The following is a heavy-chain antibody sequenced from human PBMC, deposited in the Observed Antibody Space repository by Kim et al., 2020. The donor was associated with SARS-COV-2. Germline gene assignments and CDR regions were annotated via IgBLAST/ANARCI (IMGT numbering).Heavy chain of an antibody. J-gene: IGHJ4*02. V-gene: IGHV3-11*03. CDR3: ATCGGSCYEPRN. CDR2: ISSSSTYT. CDR1: GFTFSDYY. D-gene: IGHD2-15*01. Sequence: GGSLRLSCAASGFTFSDYYMSWIRQAPGKGLEWVSYISSSSTYTNYADSVKGRFTISRDNVKNSLYLQMNSLRAEDTAVYYCATCGGSCYEPRNWGQGTLVTVSS.